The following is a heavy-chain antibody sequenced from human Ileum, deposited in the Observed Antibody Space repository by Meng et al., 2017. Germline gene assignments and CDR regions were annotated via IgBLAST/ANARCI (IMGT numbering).Heavy chain of an antibody. Sequence: QTTLKESGPTLLTPTQTLTLTCTFSGFSLSTSGVGVAWIRQTPGKALEWLAVIYWDNDKRYSPSLKSRLTITKDTSKNQVVLTMTNMDPVDTATYYCAHRGEQHDYWGQGTLVTVSS. CDR3: AHRGEQHDY. V-gene: IGHV2-5*02. D-gene: IGHD6-13*01. CDR2: IYWDNDK. J-gene: IGHJ4*02. CDR1: GFSLSTSGVG.